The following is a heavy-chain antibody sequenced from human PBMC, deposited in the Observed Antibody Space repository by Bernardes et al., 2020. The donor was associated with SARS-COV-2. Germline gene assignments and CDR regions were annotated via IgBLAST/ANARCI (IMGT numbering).Heavy chain of an antibody. CDR3: ARDSGGDLL. J-gene: IGHJ2*01. CDR2: IHHSGST. Sequence: SETLSLRCTVSGGSIRSGGYYWSWLRQHPGKGLEWIGHIHHSGSTYYNPSLKSRVTISVDTSKNQFSLKLSSVTAADTAVYYCARDSGGDLLWGRGTLVSVSS. CDR1: GGSIRSGGYY. V-gene: IGHV4-31*03. D-gene: IGHD2-21*02.